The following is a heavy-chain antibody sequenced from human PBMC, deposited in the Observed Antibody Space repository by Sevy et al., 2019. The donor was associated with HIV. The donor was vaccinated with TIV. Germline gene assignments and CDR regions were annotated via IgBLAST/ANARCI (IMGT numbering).Heavy chain of an antibody. Sequence: ASVKVSCKASGGTFSSYAISWVRQAPGQGLEWMGGIIPIFGTANYARMFQGGVTITADESTSTAYMELSSLRSEDTAVYYCARAERYCSSTSCLNYYYYGMDVWGQGTTVTVSS. CDR2: IIPIFGTA. D-gene: IGHD2-2*01. CDR1: GGTFSSYA. V-gene: IGHV1-69*13. J-gene: IGHJ6*02. CDR3: ARAERYCSSTSCLNYYYYGMDV.